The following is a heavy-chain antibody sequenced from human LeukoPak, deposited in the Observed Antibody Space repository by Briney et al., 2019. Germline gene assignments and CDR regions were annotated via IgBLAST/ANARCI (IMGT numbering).Heavy chain of an antibody. Sequence: KPSETQSLTCTVSGGSISSYYWSWIRQPPGNGLEWIGYIYYSGITNYNPSLKSRVTISVDTSKNQFSLKLSSVTAADTAVYYCARDKEYSYGHFDYWGQGTLVTVSS. CDR2: IYYSGIT. D-gene: IGHD5-18*01. CDR3: ARDKEYSYGHFDY. CDR1: GGSISSYY. J-gene: IGHJ4*02. V-gene: IGHV4-59*01.